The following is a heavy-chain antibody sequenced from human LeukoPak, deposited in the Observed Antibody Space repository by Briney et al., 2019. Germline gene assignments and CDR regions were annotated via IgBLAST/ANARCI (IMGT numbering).Heavy chain of an antibody. J-gene: IGHJ3*02. CDR1: GGSISSYY. V-gene: IGHV4-4*07. CDR3: ATEPMYYYGSGSAFDI. Sequence: TSETLSLTCTVSGGSISSYYWSWIRQPAGKGLEWIGRIYTSGSTNYNPSLKSRVTMSVDTSKNQFSLKLSSVTAADTAVYYCATEPMYYYGSGSAFDIWGQGTMVTVSS. D-gene: IGHD3-10*01. CDR2: IYTSGST.